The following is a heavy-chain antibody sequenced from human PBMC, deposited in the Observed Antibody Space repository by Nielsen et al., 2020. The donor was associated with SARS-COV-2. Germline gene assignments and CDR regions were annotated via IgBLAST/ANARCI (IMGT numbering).Heavy chain of an antibody. CDR3: ASSGYSYGYPYYYGMDV. D-gene: IGHD5-18*01. CDR2: IIPIFGTA. J-gene: IGHJ6*02. Sequence: SVKVSCKASGYTFTSYAISWVRQAPGQGLEWMGGIIPIFGTANYAQKFQGRVTITADESTSTAYMELSSLRSEDTAVYYCASSGYSYGYPYYYGMDVWGQGTTVTVSS. CDR1: GYTFTSYA. V-gene: IGHV1-69*13.